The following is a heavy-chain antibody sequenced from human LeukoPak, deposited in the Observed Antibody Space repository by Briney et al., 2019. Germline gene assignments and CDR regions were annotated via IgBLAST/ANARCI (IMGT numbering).Heavy chain of an antibody. CDR1: GYSISSCYY. V-gene: IGHV4-38-2*01. Sequence: SETLSLTCAVSGYSISSCYYWGWIRQPPGKGLEWIGSIYHSGSTYYNPSLKSRVTISVDTSKNQFSLKLSSGTAADTAVYYCARHKAPPYYYDSSGYYHPSNWFDPWGQGTLVTVSS. J-gene: IGHJ5*02. CDR2: IYHSGST. CDR3: ARHKAPPYYYDSSGYYHPSNWFDP. D-gene: IGHD3-22*01.